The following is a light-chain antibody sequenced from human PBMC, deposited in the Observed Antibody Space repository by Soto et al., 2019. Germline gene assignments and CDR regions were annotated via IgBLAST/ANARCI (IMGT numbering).Light chain of an antibody. CDR3: AAWADRLNAWA. CDR2: SSD. Sequence: QSVLTQPPSASGTPGQSVSISCSGSTSNIGRNTVKWYRQLPGTAPKLLIGSSDQRPSGVPDRGSGSQSGTSASLAISGLQSEDEADSICAAWADRLNAWAFSGGTKLHVL. J-gene: IGLJ3*02. CDR1: TSNIGRNT. V-gene: IGLV1-44*01.